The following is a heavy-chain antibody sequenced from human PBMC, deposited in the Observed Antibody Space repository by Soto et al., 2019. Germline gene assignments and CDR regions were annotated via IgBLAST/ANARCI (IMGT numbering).Heavy chain of an antibody. CDR1: GFTFSSYW. J-gene: IGHJ4*02. V-gene: IGHV3-74*01. CDR2: INGDGSAT. CDR3: GGDLAAAGTD. Sequence: EVQLVESGGGLVQPRGSLSLSCAASGFTFSSYWMHWVRQGPGTGLVWVSRINGDGSATGYADSVKGRFTISRDNTKNTLYLQMNSLRAEDTAVYYCGGDLAAAGTDWGQGTLVTVSS. D-gene: IGHD6-13*01.